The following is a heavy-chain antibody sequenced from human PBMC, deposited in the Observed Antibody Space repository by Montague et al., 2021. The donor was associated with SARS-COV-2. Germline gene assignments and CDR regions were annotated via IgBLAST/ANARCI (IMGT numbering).Heavy chain of an antibody. CDR1: GGSITGYY. D-gene: IGHD4-23*01. CDR3: VREHPYGGPRGAYDI. Sequence: SETLSLTCTVSGGSITGYYWSWLRRSPGKGLEWIAYIYDGGAVNYNPSLGSRVTISTDTSTNQLYLTVNSVTAADTAVYYCVREHPYGGPRGAYDIWGPGTVVTVSS. J-gene: IGHJ3*02. V-gene: IGHV4-59*01. CDR2: IYDGGAV.